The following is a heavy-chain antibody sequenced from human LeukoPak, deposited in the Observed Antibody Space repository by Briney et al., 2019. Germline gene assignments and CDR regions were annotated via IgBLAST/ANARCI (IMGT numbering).Heavy chain of an antibody. CDR2: IIPIFGTA. V-gene: IGHV1-69*05. J-gene: IGHJ3*02. Sequence: ASVKVSCKASGGTFRSYAISWVRQAPGQGLEWMGRIIPIFGTANYAQKFQGRVTITTDESTSTAYMELSSLRSEDTAVYYCARPEPEGAFDIWGQGTMVTVSS. CDR1: GGTFRSYA. D-gene: IGHD1-14*01. CDR3: ARPEPEGAFDI.